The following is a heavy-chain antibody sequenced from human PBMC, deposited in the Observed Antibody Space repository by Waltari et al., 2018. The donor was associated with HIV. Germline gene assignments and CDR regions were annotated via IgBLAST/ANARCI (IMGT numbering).Heavy chain of an antibody. J-gene: IGHJ4*02. CDR2: IRTKTYGGTT. D-gene: IGHD3-22*01. CDR3: SRQHDSSGYYTKGLFYIDY. Sequence: EVQLVESGGTLVQPGRSLRLSCSTSGFTFGDFAIIWVRQARGKGVEWVGRIRTKTYGGTTRYAATVKGRFSISRDDSKSIAYLQMNSLKTEDTAVYFCSRQHDSSGYYTKGLFYIDYWGQGNLVTVSS. V-gene: IGHV3-49*04. CDR1: GFTFGDFA.